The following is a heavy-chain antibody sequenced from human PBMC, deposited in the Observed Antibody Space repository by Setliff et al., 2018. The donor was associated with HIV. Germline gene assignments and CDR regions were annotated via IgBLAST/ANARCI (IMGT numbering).Heavy chain of an antibody. CDR3: ARSYCGADCSLVADTNWFDP. D-gene: IGHD2-21*01. J-gene: IGHJ5*02. Sequence: TLSLTCAVSGYSISSGYYWGWIRQPPGKGLEWIGSIYHSGSTYYNPSLKSRLTISLDTSKNQLSLKLSSVTAADSAMYYCARSYCGADCSLVADTNWFDPWGQGTLVTVSS. CDR2: IYHSGST. CDR1: GYSISSGYY. V-gene: IGHV4-38-2*01.